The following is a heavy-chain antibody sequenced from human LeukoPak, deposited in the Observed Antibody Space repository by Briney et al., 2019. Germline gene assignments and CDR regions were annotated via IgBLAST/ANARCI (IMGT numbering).Heavy chain of an antibody. V-gene: IGHV3-11*04. CDR2: ISGSGSTI. CDR3: ARIQTGYSSSWYGDY. Sequence: GGSLRLSCAASGFTFSSYWMSWIRQAPGKGLEWVSYISGSGSTINYADSVKGRFTISRDNAKNSLYLQMNSLRAEDTAVYYCARIQTGYSSSWYGDYWGQGTLVTVSS. D-gene: IGHD6-13*01. CDR1: GFTFSSYW. J-gene: IGHJ4*02.